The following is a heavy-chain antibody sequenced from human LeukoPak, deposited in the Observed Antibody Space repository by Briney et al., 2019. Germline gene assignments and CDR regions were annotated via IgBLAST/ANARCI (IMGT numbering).Heavy chain of an antibody. D-gene: IGHD3-22*01. CDR2: IYYSGST. CDR1: SGSLSSYY. J-gene: IGHJ4*02. V-gene: IGHV4-59*12. Sequence: SETLSLTCTVSSGSLSSYYWSWIRQPPGKGLEWIGYIYYSGSTNYNPSLKSRVSISVDTSKNQFSLKLSSVTAADTAVYYCARLYDSSGYYQNWGQGTLVTVSS. CDR3: ARLYDSSGYYQN.